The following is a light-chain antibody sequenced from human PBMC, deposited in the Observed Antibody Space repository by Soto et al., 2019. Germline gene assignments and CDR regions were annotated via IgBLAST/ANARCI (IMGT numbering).Light chain of an antibody. CDR2: GAS. CDR1: QSISDT. V-gene: IGKV3-15*01. Sequence: DIVMTQSPATLSVSTGGRATLSCRASQSISDTLAWYQQKPGQAPRLLIHGASTRAPGFPARFSGSGSGTDFTLTISSLQSEDFAVYYCQQYDNWPWTFGQGTNVDIK. CDR3: QQYDNWPWT. J-gene: IGKJ1*01.